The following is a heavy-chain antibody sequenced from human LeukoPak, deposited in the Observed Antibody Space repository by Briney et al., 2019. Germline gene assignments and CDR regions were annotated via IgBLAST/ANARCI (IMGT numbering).Heavy chain of an antibody. CDR2: ISYDGSNK. D-gene: IGHD3-10*01. CDR1: GFTFSSYA. J-gene: IGHJ6*03. V-gene: IGHV3-30-3*01. Sequence: PGGSLRLSCAASGFTFSSYAMHWVRQAPGKGLEWVAVISYDGSNKYYADSVKGRFTISRDNSKNTLYLQMNSLRAEDTAVYYCARRGVIPPYYYYMDVWGKGTTVTVSS. CDR3: ARRGVIPPYYYYMDV.